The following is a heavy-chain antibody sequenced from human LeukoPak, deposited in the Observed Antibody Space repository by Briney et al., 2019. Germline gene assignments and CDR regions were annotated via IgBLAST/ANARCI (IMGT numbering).Heavy chain of an antibody. CDR2: IRPSDDST. D-gene: IGHD3-10*01. Sequence: GGSLRLSCAASGFTFSSDPMTWVRQAPGKGLEWVSAIRPSDDSTFYADSVKGRFTISRDSSKNTLYLQMNSLRAEDTAVYYCAKLTSGWFEEFWGQGTLVTVSS. J-gene: IGHJ4*02. CDR3: AKLTSGWFEEF. V-gene: IGHV3-23*01. CDR1: GFTFSSDP.